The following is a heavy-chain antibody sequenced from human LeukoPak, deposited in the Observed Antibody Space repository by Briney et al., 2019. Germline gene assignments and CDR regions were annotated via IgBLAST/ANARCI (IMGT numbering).Heavy chain of an antibody. V-gene: IGHV3-23*01. D-gene: IGHD4-17*01. Sequence: PGGPLRLSCAASGFTFSSSAMTWVRQAPGKGLDWVSGISGSGGSTYYADSVKGRFTISRDNSKNTLYLQMNSLRAEDTAVYYCAKGIYGDYVPLDYWGLGTLVTVSS. CDR2: ISGSGGST. J-gene: IGHJ4*02. CDR3: AKGIYGDYVPLDY. CDR1: GFTFSSSA.